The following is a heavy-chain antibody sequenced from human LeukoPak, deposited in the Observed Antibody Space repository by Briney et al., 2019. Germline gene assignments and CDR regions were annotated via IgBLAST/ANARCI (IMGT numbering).Heavy chain of an antibody. CDR1: GDSISSYS. D-gene: IGHD6-19*01. J-gene: IGHJ4*02. V-gene: IGHV4-59*12. CDR3: AREGHSSGLLDY. CDR2: LHYSGIT. Sequence: PSETLSLTCTVSGDSISSYSWSWIRQPPGKGLEWIGYLHYSGITNYNPSLKSRVTISVDTSKNQFSLKLNSVTAADTAVYYCAREGHSSGLLDYWGQGTLVTVSS.